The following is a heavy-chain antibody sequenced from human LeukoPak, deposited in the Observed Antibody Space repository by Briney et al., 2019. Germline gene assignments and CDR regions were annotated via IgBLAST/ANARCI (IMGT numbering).Heavy chain of an antibody. Sequence: GGSLRLSCAASRFPLSSYWMHWVRQAPGKGLVWVSQIETDGRPTTYVDSVKGRFTISRDNAKNTLWLQMDSLRAEDTAVYYCASLGSRYSESSGSSKGGDYWGQGTLVTASS. J-gene: IGHJ4*02. CDR2: IETDGRPT. CDR1: RFPLSSYW. V-gene: IGHV3-74*01. D-gene: IGHD3-22*01. CDR3: ASLGSRYSESSGSSKGGDY.